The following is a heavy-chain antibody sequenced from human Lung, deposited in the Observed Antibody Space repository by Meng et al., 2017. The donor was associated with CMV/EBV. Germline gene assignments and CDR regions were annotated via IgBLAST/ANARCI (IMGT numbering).Heavy chain of an antibody. Sequence: SXXVSXKTYGGIFSSYAFSWVRQAPGQGLEWMGGIIPIFGIANYAQKFQGRVTITTDESTSTAYMELSSLRSEDTAVYYCARDRTGDCSSTSCYNYYYYYGMDFXGQGXTVTVSS. CDR3: ARDRTGDCSSTSCYNYYYYYGMDF. J-gene: IGHJ6*02. V-gene: IGHV1-69*05. CDR1: GGIFSSYA. CDR2: IIPIFGIA. D-gene: IGHD2-2*02.